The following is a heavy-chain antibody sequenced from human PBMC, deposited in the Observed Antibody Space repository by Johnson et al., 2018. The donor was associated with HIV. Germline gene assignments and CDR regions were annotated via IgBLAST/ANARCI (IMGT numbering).Heavy chain of an antibody. CDR1: GFTFSSYA. J-gene: IGHJ3*02. D-gene: IGHD6-6*01. CDR3: ARAERSSSGVDAFDI. Sequence: QVQLVESGGGVVQPGRSLRLSCAASGFTFSSYAMHWVRQAPGKGLEWVAVISYDGSNKYYADSVKGRFTISRDNSKNTLYLQMNSLGAEDTAVYYCARAERSSSGVDAFDIWGQGTMVTVSS. V-gene: IGHV3-30*04. CDR2: ISYDGSNK.